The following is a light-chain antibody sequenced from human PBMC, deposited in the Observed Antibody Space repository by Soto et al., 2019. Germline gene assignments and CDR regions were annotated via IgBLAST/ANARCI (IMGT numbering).Light chain of an antibody. J-gene: IGKJ4*01. V-gene: IGKV3-15*01. Sequence: EVVMTQSPATLSVSPGERATLSCRASQSVSSSLAWYQQKPGQAPRLLIYGASTRATGIPARFSGSGSGTEFTLTISSLQSEDFAVYYCLQYNIWPPLTFGGGTKVEIK. CDR3: LQYNIWPPLT. CDR2: GAS. CDR1: QSVSSS.